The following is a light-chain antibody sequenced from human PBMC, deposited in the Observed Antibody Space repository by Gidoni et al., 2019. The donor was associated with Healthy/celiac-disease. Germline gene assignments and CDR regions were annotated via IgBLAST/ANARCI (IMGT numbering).Light chain of an antibody. CDR1: SSDVGGYNY. J-gene: IGLJ2*01. CDR2: DVS. Sequence: QSALTQPASVSGSPVQSITISCTGTSSDVGGYNYVSWYQQHPGKAPKLMMYDVSNRPSGVSNRFSGSKSGNTASLTISGLQAEDEADYYCSSYTSSSTPVVFGGGTKLTVL. V-gene: IGLV2-14*01. CDR3: SSYTSSSTPVV.